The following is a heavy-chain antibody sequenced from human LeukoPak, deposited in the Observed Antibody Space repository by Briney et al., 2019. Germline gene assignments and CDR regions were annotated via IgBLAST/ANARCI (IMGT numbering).Heavy chain of an antibody. CDR2: IYPGDSDV. V-gene: IGHV5-51*01. J-gene: IGHJ6*02. D-gene: IGHD2-2*01. Sequence: GESLKISCKGSGYKFTTYWIDWVRQMPGKGLEWMGIIYPGDSDVRYGPSFQGQVTISVDKSISTAYLQWNSLKASDTAIYYCTRNANIAIVPTAIPGMDVWGQGTTVTVSS. CDR1: GYKFTTYW. CDR3: TRNANIAIVPTAIPGMDV.